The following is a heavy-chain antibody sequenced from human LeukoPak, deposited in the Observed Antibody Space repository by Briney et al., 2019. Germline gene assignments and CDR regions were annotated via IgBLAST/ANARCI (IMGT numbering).Heavy chain of an antibody. CDR2: IIPILGIA. V-gene: IGHV1-69*04. Sequence: SVKVSXKASGGTFSSYTISWVRQAPGQGLEWMGRIIPILGIANYAQKFQGRVTITADKSTSTAYMELSSLRSEDTAVYYCARDLPPGIPAYYWGQGTLVTVSS. CDR1: GGTFSSYT. J-gene: IGHJ4*02. D-gene: IGHD2-2*01. CDR3: ARDLPPGIPAYY.